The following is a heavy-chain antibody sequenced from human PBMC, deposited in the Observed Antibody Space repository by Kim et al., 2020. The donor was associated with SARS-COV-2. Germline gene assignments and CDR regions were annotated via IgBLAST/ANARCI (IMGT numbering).Heavy chain of an antibody. Sequence: GGSLRLSCAASGFTFSDFFMDWVRQSPGKGLEWIGRSRNRANSYVTEYAASVEDRFRISRDDSQTALYLQTNNLKTEDTAVYYCTRTGDYVHNSQQDAF. CDR1: GFTFSDFF. J-gene: IGHJ3*01. CDR2: SRNRANSYVT. CDR3: TRTGDYVHNSQQDAF. V-gene: IGHV3-72*01. D-gene: IGHD4-17*01.